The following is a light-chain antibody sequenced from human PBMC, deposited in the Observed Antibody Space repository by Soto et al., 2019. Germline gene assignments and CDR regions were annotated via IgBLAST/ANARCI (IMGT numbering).Light chain of an antibody. CDR2: GAS. V-gene: IGKV3-20*01. Sequence: EIVLAQSPGTLSLSQGEGVTLSCRASQGVTNSFLAWYQQKPGQAPRLLIYGASRRATGIPDRFTGSGSGTDFTLTISRLEPEDFAVYYCQQYVSSTWAFGQGTKVEI. CDR3: QQYVSSTWA. CDR1: QGVTNSF. J-gene: IGKJ1*01.